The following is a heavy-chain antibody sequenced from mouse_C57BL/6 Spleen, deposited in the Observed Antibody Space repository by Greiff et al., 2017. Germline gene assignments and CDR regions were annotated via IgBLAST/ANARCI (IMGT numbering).Heavy chain of an antibody. CDR2: IYPGSGST. CDR1: GYTFTSYW. J-gene: IGHJ3*01. V-gene: IGHV1-55*01. CDR3: ARPLSGSSYGWAC. D-gene: IGHD1-1*01. Sequence: VQLQQPGAELVKPGASVKMSCKASGYTFTSYWITWVKQRPGQGLEWIGDIYPGSGSTNYNEKFKSKATLTVDTSSSTAYMQLSSLTSEDSAVYYCARPLSGSSYGWACWGQGTLVTVSA.